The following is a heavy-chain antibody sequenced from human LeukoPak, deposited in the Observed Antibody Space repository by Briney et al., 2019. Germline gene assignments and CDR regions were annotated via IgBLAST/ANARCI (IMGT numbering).Heavy chain of an antibody. CDR1: GFTFSSYW. V-gene: IGHV3-7*01. D-gene: IGHD3-10*01. CDR3: AKDLWVRSIIITPNWFDP. Sequence: GGSLRLSCAASGFTFSSYWMSWVRQAPGKGLEWVANINQDGSEKYYVDSLKGRFTISRDNAKNSLYLQMNSLRAEDTAVYYCAKDLWVRSIIITPNWFDPWGQGTLVTVSS. J-gene: IGHJ5*02. CDR2: INQDGSEK.